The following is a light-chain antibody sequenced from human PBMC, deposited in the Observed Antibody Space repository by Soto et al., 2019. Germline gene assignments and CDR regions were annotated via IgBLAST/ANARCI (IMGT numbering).Light chain of an antibody. V-gene: IGKV3-15*01. Sequence: DIVMTQSPAILSVSLGERATLSCLASQSISDNLAWYQQRSGQAPRLLIYGASTRATGVPARFSGSGSGTEFTLTISSLQSDDFVIYYCQQYKSWPPLTFGGGTKVE. CDR2: GAS. CDR1: QSISDN. CDR3: QQYKSWPPLT. J-gene: IGKJ4*01.